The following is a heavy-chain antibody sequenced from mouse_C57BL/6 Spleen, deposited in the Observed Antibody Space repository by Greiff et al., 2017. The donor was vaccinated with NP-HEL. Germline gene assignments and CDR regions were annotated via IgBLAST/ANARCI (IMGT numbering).Heavy chain of an antibody. CDR2: IWRGGST. J-gene: IGHJ4*01. D-gene: IGHD1-1*01. CDR1: GFSLTSYG. CDR3: AKKNYGPLSMDY. Sequence: VKLVESGPGLVQPSQSLSITCTVSGFSLTSYGVHWVRQSPGKGLEWLGVIWRGGSTDYNAAFMSRLSITKDNSKSQVFFKMNSLQADDTAIYYCAKKNYGPLSMDYWGQGTSVTVSS. V-gene: IGHV2-5*01.